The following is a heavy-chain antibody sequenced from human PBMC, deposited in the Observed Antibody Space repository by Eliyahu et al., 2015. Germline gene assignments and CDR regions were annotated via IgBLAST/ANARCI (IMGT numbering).Heavy chain of an antibody. CDR3: ARYTWNSYYFDS. Sequence: QVQLQESGPGLVKPSETLSLTCTVSGGSISSGGYYWSWIRQHPDRGLEWIGYIFYSGNTYYNPSFKSRGSMSVDTSKNQFSLNLRSVTAADTAVYFCARYTWNSYYFDSWGQGTLVTVSS. D-gene: IGHD1-7*01. J-gene: IGHJ4*02. CDR1: GGSISSGGYY. CDR2: IFYSGNT. V-gene: IGHV4-31*03.